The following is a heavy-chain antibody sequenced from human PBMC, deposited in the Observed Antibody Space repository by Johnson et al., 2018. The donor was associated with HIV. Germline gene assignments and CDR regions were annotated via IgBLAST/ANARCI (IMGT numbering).Heavy chain of an antibody. CDR1: GFIFNDYV. CDR2: VNWNGGST. D-gene: IGHD6-13*01. J-gene: IGHJ3*02. Sequence: VQLVESGGGMVRPGGSLRLSCAASGFIFNDYVMNWVRQAPGKGLEWVSGVNWNGGSTGYADSVKGRFIISRDNAKNSLYLQMKSLRAEDTALYYCASHRSIAADDAFDTWGQGTMVTVSA. V-gene: IGHV3-20*04. CDR3: ASHRSIAADDAFDT.